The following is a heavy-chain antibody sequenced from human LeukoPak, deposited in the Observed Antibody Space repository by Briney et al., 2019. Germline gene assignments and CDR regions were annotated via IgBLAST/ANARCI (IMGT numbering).Heavy chain of an antibody. CDR3: AGQMPSRDDDAFDI. Sequence: GRSLRPSCAASGLTFSSYSMSWVRPPPGKGLEWVSSISSSSSYIYYAESVKGRFTISRDNAKNSLYLQMNSVRGEDTAVYYCAGQMPSRDDDAFDIWGQGTMVTVSS. D-gene: IGHD2-2*01. CDR2: ISSSSSYI. V-gene: IGHV3-21*01. J-gene: IGHJ3*02. CDR1: GLTFSSYS.